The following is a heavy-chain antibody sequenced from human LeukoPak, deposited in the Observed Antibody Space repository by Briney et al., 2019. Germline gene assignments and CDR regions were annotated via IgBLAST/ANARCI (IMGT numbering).Heavy chain of an antibody. CDR2: ITGSGDFA. V-gene: IGHV3-23*01. J-gene: IGHJ4*02. CDR3: TKRITATAPFDS. Sequence: GGSLRLSCAASGLPFSTYGISWVRQAPGKGLEWVSAITGSGDFAKYADSVRGRFTISRDNSKNTVYLQMNSLTVEDTALYYCTKRITATAPFDSWGQGALVIVSS. D-gene: IGHD4-17*01. CDR1: GLPFSTYG.